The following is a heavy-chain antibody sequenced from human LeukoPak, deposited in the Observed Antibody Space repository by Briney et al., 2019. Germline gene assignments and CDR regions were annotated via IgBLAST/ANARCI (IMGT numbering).Heavy chain of an antibody. CDR2: IYYTGST. J-gene: IGHJ5*02. V-gene: IGHV4-39*01. CDR3: AATRLQLVNWFDP. CDR1: GGSLSGGFYY. Sequence: SETLSLTCTASGGSLSGGFYYWGWAPKPPGKGLGWIASIYYTGSTYYNPSLKSRVTISVDTSKNQFSLSLNSVTAADTALYYCAATRLQLVNWFDPWGQGTLVTVSS. D-gene: IGHD6-13*01.